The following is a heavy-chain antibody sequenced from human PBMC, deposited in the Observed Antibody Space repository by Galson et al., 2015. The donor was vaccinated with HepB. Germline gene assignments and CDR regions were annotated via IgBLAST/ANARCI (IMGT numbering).Heavy chain of an antibody. D-gene: IGHD6-13*01. CDR2: IYYSGST. J-gene: IGHJ3*02. V-gene: IGHV4-31*03. CDR1: GGSISSGGYY. Sequence: TLSLTCTVSGGSISSGGYYWNWIRQHPGKGLEWIGYIYYSGSTYYSPSLKSRVTISVDTSTHQFSLKLSSVTAADTAAYYCARSNSWYVNDAFDIWGQGTMVTVSS. CDR3: ARSNSWYVNDAFDI.